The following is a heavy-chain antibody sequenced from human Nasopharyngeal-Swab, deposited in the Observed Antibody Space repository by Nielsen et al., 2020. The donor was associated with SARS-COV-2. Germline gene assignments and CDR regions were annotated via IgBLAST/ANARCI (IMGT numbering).Heavy chain of an antibody. CDR3: ARDRDYSFDY. Sequence: GESLKISCAVSGLTVSSTYMSWVRQAPGKGLEWVSVTEIGGTTHYADSVKGRFSISRDSSTNTLYLQMNNVRAEDTAVYYCARDRDYSFDYWGQGTLVTVSS. CDR2: TEIGGTT. D-gene: IGHD3/OR15-3a*01. J-gene: IGHJ4*02. V-gene: IGHV3-53*01. CDR1: GLTVSSTY.